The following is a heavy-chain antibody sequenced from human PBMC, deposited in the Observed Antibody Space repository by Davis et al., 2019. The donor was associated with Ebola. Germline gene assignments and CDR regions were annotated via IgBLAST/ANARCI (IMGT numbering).Heavy chain of an antibody. CDR3: ARFLEWTKRFDH. Sequence: GESLMTSCAAPGFTLSRYWMHWVRQTPGKGLVWVSRINIVGSFTDYADSVKGRFTISSDNSKNTLYLQMNSLSAEDTATYYCARFLEWTKRFDHWGQGTLVTVSS. J-gene: IGHJ4*02. D-gene: IGHD3-3*01. V-gene: IGHV3-74*01. CDR2: INIVGSFT. CDR1: GFTLSRYW.